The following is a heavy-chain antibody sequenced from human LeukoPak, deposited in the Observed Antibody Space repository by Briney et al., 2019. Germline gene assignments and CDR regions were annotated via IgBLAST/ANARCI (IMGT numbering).Heavy chain of an antibody. D-gene: IGHD3-10*01. CDR3: ARGGDPQLGFDL. CDR1: GYTFTSYG. Sequence: GASVKVSCKASGYTFTSYGISWVRQAPGQGLEWMEGIIPIFGTANYAQKFQGRVTMTTDTSTSTAYMELRSLRSDDTAVYYCARGGDPQLGFDLWGQGTMVTVSS. CDR2: IIPIFGTA. J-gene: IGHJ3*01. V-gene: IGHV1-18*01.